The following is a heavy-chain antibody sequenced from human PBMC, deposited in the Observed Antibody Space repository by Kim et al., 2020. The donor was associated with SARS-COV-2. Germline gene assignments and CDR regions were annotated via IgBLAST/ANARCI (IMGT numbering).Heavy chain of an antibody. D-gene: IGHD6-13*01. CDR2: IYYSGST. CDR1: GGSVSSGSYY. V-gene: IGHV4-61*01. J-gene: IGHJ4*02. Sequence: SETLSLTCTVSGGSVSSGSYYWSWIRQPPGKGLEWIGYIYYSGSTNYNPSLKSRVTISVDTSKNQFSLKLSSVTAADTAVYYCARDRSPQLAYDYWGQGTLVTVSS. CDR3: ARDRSPQLAYDY.